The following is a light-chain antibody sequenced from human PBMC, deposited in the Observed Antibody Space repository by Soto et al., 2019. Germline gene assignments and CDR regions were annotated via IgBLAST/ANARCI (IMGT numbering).Light chain of an antibody. J-gene: IGKJ4*01. CDR1: QSVSSN. CDR2: SAS. CDR3: QQRSKWPPT. Sequence: EIVLTQSPATLSLTRGERGTLSCRASQSVSSNLAWYQQKPGQAPRLLIYSASNRATGIPARFSGSGSGTDFTLTISSLEPEDFALYYCQQRSKWPPTFGGGTKVEIK. V-gene: IGKV3-11*01.